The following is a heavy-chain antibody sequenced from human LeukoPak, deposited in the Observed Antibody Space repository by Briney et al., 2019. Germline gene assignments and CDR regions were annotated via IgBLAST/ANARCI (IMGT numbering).Heavy chain of an antibody. V-gene: IGHV3-7*01. CDR1: GFTFSDYW. CDR2: INEEGSQK. D-gene: IGHD2-21*01. Sequence: PGGSLRLSCAASGFTFSDYWMTWVRQAPGKGLEWVANINEEGSQKYYVDPVKGRFTLSRDNAWNSLSLQMNSLRAEDTAVYYCAKDGLAYCGGDCYRDYYYYMDVWGKGTTVTVSS. J-gene: IGHJ6*03. CDR3: AKDGLAYCGGDCYRDYYYYMDV.